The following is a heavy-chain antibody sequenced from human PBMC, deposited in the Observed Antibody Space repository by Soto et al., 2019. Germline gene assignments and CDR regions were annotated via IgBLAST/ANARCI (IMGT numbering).Heavy chain of an antibody. V-gene: IGHV1-18*04. CDR2: ICAFNGNT. Sequence: ASVQVSCKASGYTFSSYGISWVRQAPGQGLEWMGWICAFNGNTNYAQKRQGRDTRNTDNTTSTAKMERRSLRYNATAVYYFARAVDTSMEGWFDPWGQGTLVTVSS. CDR3: ARAVDTSMEGWFDP. J-gene: IGHJ5*02. CDR1: GYTFSSYG. D-gene: IGHD5-18*01.